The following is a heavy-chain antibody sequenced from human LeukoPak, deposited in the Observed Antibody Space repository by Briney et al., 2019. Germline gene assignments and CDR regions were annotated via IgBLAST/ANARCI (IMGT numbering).Heavy chain of an antibody. Sequence: PGGSLRLSCAASGFTFSIYVMSWVRQAPGKGLEWFSAIGGSGGSTYYADSVKGRFTISRDNAKNSLYLQMNSLRVEDTAVYYCARGWASSRRKAFDIWGQGTIVTVSS. J-gene: IGHJ3*02. CDR3: ARGWASSRRKAFDI. V-gene: IGHV3-23*01. CDR2: IGGSGGST. D-gene: IGHD3-16*01. CDR1: GFTFSIYV.